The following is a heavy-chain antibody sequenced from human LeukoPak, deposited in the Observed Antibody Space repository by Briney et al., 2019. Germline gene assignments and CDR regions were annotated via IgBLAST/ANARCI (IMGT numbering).Heavy chain of an antibody. CDR1: GDSVSSNGAS. CDR3: GRETDFGVVTN. J-gene: IGHJ4*02. D-gene: IGHD3-3*01. CDR2: TYYRSQQWHS. V-gene: IGHV6-1*01. Sequence: SQTLSLTGAISGDSVSSNGASWNWIRQSPSRGLEWLGRTYYRSQQWHSDYAPSVKGRITLNADTSKNQFSLQLNSMTPEDTAVYYCGRETDFGVVTNWGQGTLVTVSS.